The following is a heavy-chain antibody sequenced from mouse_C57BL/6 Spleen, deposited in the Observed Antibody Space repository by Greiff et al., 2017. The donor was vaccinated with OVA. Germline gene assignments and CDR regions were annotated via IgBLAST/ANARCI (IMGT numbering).Heavy chain of an antibody. D-gene: IGHD2-3*01. V-gene: IGHV1-80*01. CDR2: IYPGDGDT. J-gene: IGHJ1*03. CDR1: GYAFSSYW. CDR3: ARGSDDDWYFDV. Sequence: QVQLQQSGAELVEPGASVKISCKASGYAFSSYWMNWVKQRPGKGLEWIGQIYPGDGDTNYNGKFKGKATLTADKSSSTAYMQLSSLTSEDSAVYFCARGSDDDWYFDVWGTGTTVTVSS.